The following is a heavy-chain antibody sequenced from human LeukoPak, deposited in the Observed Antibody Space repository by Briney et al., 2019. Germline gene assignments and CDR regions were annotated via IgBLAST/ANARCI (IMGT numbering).Heavy chain of an antibody. CDR1: GGTFSSYA. D-gene: IGHD3-22*01. CDR2: IIPIFGTA. V-gene: IGHV1-69*05. Sequence: ASVEVSCKASGGTFSSYAISWVRQAPGQGLEWMGRIIPIFGTANYAQKFQGRVTITTDESTSTAYMELSSLRSEDTAVYYCARSYDSSGYYFDYWGQGTLVTVSS. CDR3: ARSYDSSGYYFDY. J-gene: IGHJ4*02.